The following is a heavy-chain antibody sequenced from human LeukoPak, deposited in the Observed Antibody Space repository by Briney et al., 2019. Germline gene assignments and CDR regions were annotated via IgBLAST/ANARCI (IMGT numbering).Heavy chain of an antibody. Sequence: QPGGSLRLSCSASGFTVITNDMTGVPAAPGGRVEGVSVLYSGGNTQYADSVQGRFTISRDNPKKTLSLEMNSLSPHDTPVYYCARGVVPLAANTLAYWREGTLLSVSS. V-gene: IGHV3-53*01. J-gene: IGHJ4*02. CDR3: ARGVVPLAANTLAY. CDR2: LYSGGNT. D-gene: IGHD1-1*01. CDR1: GFTVITND.